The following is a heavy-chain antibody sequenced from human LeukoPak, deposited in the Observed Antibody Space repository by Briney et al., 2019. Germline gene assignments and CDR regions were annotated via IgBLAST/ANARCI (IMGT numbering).Heavy chain of an antibody. Sequence: SETLSLTCTVSGGSISSYYWGWIRQPPGKGLEWIGYIYYTGSTKYNPSLKSRVTISLDSSKTQFSLKLSSVTAADTAVYYCARDGNPWNLDVWGRGTLVTVSS. CDR3: ARDGNPWNLDV. J-gene: IGHJ2*01. CDR2: IYYTGST. CDR1: GGSISSYY. V-gene: IGHV4-59*01. D-gene: IGHD1-14*01.